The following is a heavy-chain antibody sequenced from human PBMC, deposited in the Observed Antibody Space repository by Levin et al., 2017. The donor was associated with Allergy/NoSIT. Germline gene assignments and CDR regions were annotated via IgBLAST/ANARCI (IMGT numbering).Heavy chain of an antibody. Sequence: SETLSLTCTVSGDSISSYSWTWIRQPPGKGLEWIGYIYYTGTATYNPSLKSRVTISVDTSKRQFSLKMSSVTAADTAVDYCARWSPLSAYFGYWGQGTLVTVSS. CDR2: IYYTGTA. CDR1: GDSISSYS. J-gene: IGHJ4*02. D-gene: IGHD1-26*01. V-gene: IGHV4-59*01. CDR3: ARWSPLSAYFGY.